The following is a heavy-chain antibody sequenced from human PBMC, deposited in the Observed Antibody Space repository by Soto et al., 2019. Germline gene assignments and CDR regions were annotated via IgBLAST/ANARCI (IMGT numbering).Heavy chain of an antibody. CDR2: IYYSGST. J-gene: IGHJ4*02. Sequence: SETLSLTCTVSGGSISSGGYYWSWVRQHPGKGLEWIGYIYYSGSTYYNPSLKSRVTISVDTSKNQFSLKLSSVTAADTAVYYCARVKGSGYYYWGQGTLVTVSS. CDR1: GGSISSGGYY. D-gene: IGHD3-22*01. CDR3: ARVKGSGYYY. V-gene: IGHV4-31*02.